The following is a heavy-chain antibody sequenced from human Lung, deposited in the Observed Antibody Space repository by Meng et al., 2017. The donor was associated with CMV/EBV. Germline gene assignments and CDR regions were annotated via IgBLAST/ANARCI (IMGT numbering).Heavy chain of an antibody. Sequence: EVELVGAGGGLVQPGGSLRLSWEAYGFIVSTKYMNWVRQAPGKGLEWVSVIYSGGSTYYTDSVKGRFTISRDNSKNTLYLQMNSLRTEDTAVYYCARGEVPAIIDYWGQGILVTVSS. J-gene: IGHJ4*02. CDR2: IYSGGST. CDR3: ARGEVPAIIDY. D-gene: IGHD2-2*01. CDR1: GFIVSTKY. V-gene: IGHV3-66*01.